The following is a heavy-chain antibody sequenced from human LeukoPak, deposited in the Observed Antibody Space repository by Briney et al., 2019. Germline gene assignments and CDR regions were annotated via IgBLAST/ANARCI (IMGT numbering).Heavy chain of an antibody. CDR1: GGSISSYY. V-gene: IGHV4-59*12. J-gene: IGHJ6*02. D-gene: IGHD2-2*01. CDR3: ARGFEIVVVPAATYYGMDV. Sequence: SETLSLTCTVSGGSISSYYWSWIRQPPGKGLEWIGYIYYSGSTNYNPSLKSRVTISVDTSKNQFSLKLSSVTAADTAVYYCARGFEIVVVPAATYYGMDVWGQGTTVTVSS. CDR2: IYYSGST.